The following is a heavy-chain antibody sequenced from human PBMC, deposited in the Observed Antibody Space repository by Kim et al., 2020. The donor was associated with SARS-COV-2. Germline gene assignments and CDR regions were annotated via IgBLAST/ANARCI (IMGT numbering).Heavy chain of an antibody. D-gene: IGHD3-3*01. CDR3: ASEEPIFGVVIKLYGMDV. V-gene: IGHV3-48*03. J-gene: IGHJ6*02. Sequence: KGRFTISRDNAKNALYLKMNSLRAEDTAVYYCASEEPIFGVVIKLYGMDVWGQGTTVTVAS.